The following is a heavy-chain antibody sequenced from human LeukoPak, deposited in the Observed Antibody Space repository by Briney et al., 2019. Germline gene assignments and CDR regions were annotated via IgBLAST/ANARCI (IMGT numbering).Heavy chain of an antibody. D-gene: IGHD4/OR15-4a*01. CDR3: ARRAGAYSHPYDY. CDR2: IYSDNT. CDR1: GFTFSSYD. Sequence: PGGSLRLSCAASGFTFSSYDMHWVRQATGKGLEWVSFIYSDNTHYSDSVKGRFTISRDNSKNTLYLQMNSLRAEDTAVYYCARRAGAYSHPYDYWGQGTLVTVSS. V-gene: IGHV3-53*01. J-gene: IGHJ4*02.